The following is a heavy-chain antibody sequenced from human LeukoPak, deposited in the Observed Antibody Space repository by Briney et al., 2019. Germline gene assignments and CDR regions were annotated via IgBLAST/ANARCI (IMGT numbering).Heavy chain of an antibody. Sequence: SETLSLTCTVSGGSVSSGSDYWSWIRQPPGKGLEWIGHISYSGSTNYNPSLKSRVTISLDTSKNQLSLKLSSVTTADTAVYYCARGQAALWFGELWGQGTLGTVSS. CDR1: GGSVSSGSDY. CDR2: ISYSGST. V-gene: IGHV4-61*01. D-gene: IGHD3-10*01. CDR3: ARGQAALWFGEL. J-gene: IGHJ4*02.